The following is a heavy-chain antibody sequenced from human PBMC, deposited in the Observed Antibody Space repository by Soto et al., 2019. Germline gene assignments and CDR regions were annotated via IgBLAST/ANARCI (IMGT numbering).Heavy chain of an antibody. CDR2: ISSNGGST. CDR1: GFTFSSYA. CDR3: ARDAPVGYCSSTSCYGSGSPDY. D-gene: IGHD2-2*01. J-gene: IGHJ4*02. Sequence: GGSLRLSCAASGFTFSSYAMHWVRQAPGKGLEYVSAISSNGGSTYYANSVKGRFTISRDNSKNTLYLQMGSLRAEDMAVYYCARDAPVGYCSSTSCYGSGSPDYWGQGTLVTVSS. V-gene: IGHV3-64*01.